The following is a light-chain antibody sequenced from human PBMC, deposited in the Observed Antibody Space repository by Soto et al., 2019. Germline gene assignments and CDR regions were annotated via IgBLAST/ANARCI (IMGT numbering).Light chain of an antibody. J-gene: IGKJ4*01. CDR3: QQCGSSPLT. CDR2: GAS. V-gene: IGKV3-20*01. CDR1: QSVSSSY. Sequence: EIVLTQFPGTLSLSPGESATLSCRASQSVSSSYLAWYQQKPGQAPRVLIYGASSRASGIPDRFNGSGSGTDFTLTISRLEPEDFAVYYCQQCGSSPLTFGGGTRVEIK.